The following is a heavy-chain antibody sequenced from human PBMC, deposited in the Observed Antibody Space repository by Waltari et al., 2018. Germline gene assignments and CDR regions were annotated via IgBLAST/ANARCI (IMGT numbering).Heavy chain of an antibody. CDR3: ARGLGAIY. Sequence: QLQMQESGPGLVRPSETLSLPCAASGGSITTITYFWGWIRQPPGKGLEWIASFSYNGNTYYNPSLKSRVTISGDTSKNQFSLVLTSVTAADTAVYYCARGLGAIYWGHGTLVTVSS. D-gene: IGHD2-21*01. V-gene: IGHV4-39*07. CDR1: GGSITTITYF. J-gene: IGHJ4*01. CDR2: FSYNGNT.